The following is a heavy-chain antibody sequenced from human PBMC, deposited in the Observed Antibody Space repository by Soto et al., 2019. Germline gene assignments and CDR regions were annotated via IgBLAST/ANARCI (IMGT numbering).Heavy chain of an antibody. J-gene: IGHJ4*02. Sequence: GGSLRLSCAASGFSLSIYWMSWGRQAPGKGLECVANIKQEGSGKYYVDSVKCRFTISRDNAKNSLYLQMNSLRAEDTAVYYCARDESIMYYYDSSGYQPFGYWGQGTLVTVSS. CDR1: GFSLSIYW. V-gene: IGHV3-7*01. CDR2: IKQEGSGK. D-gene: IGHD3-22*01. CDR3: ARDESIMYYYDSSGYQPFGY.